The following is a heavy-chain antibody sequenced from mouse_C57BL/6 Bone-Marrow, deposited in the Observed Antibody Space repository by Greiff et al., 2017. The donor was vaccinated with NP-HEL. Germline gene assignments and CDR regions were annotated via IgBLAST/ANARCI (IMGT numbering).Heavy chain of an antibody. CDR3: ARLGHYYGSSYDYAMDY. CDR1: GIDFSRYW. CDR2: INQDSSTI. Sequence: EVKLLESGGGLVQPGGSLKLSCAASGIDFSRYWMSWVRRAPGKGLEWIGEINQDSSTINYAPSLKDKFIISRDNAKNKLYLQMSKVRSEDTALYYCARLGHYYGSSYDYAMDYWGQGTSVTVSS. D-gene: IGHD1-1*01. J-gene: IGHJ4*01. V-gene: IGHV4-1*01.